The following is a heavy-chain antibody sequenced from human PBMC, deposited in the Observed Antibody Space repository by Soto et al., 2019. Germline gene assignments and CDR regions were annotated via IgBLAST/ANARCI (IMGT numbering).Heavy chain of an antibody. V-gene: IGHV1-58*01. CDR1: GFTFTSSA. CDR3: AARGVVAALYGMDV. D-gene: IGHD2-15*01. CDR2: IVVGSGNT. Sequence: QMQLVQSGPEVKKPGTSVKVSCKASGFTFTSSAVQWVRQARGQRLEWIGWIVVGSGNTNYAQKFQERVTITRDMSTSTAYMELSSLRSEDTAVYHCAARGVVAALYGMDVWGQGTTVTVSS. J-gene: IGHJ6*02.